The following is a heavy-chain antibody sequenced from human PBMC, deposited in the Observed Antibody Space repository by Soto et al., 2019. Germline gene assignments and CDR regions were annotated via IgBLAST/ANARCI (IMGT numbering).Heavy chain of an antibody. Sequence: SETLSLTCAVYGGSFSGYYWSWIRQPPGKGLEWIGEINHSGSTNYNPSLKSRVTISVDTSKNQFSLKLSSVTAADTAVYYCARVPRRAAAGFYYYYYGMDVWGQGTTVTVSS. V-gene: IGHV4-34*01. CDR1: GGSFSGYY. CDR2: INHSGST. J-gene: IGHJ6*02. CDR3: ARVPRRAAAGFYYYYYGMDV. D-gene: IGHD6-13*01.